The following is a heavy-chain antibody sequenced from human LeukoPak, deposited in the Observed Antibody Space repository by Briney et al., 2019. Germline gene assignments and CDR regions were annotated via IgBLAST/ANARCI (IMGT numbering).Heavy chain of an antibody. Sequence: PSETLSLTCTVSGGSISSYYWSWIRQPPGKGLEWIGYIYYSGSTNYNPSLKSRVTISVDTSKNQFSLKLSSVTAADTAVYYCARGATYYDFWSGYYDHYYYYGMDVWGQGTTVTVSS. V-gene: IGHV4-59*01. CDR2: IYYSGST. J-gene: IGHJ6*02. CDR3: ARGATYYDFWSGYYDHYYYYGMDV. D-gene: IGHD3-3*01. CDR1: GGSISSYY.